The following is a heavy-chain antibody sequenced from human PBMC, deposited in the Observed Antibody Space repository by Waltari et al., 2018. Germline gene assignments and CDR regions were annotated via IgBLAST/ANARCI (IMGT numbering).Heavy chain of an antibody. CDR1: GFTFSSYA. V-gene: IGHV3-23*03. Sequence: EVQLLESGGGLVQPGGSLRLSCAASGFTFSSYAMSWVRQAPGKGLEWVSVIYSGGSTYYADSVKGRFTISRDNSKNTLYLQMNSLRAEDTAVYYCAKDSELRYSSSWYYFDYWGQGTLVTVSS. D-gene: IGHD6-13*01. CDR3: AKDSELRYSSSWYYFDY. CDR2: IYSGGST. J-gene: IGHJ4*02.